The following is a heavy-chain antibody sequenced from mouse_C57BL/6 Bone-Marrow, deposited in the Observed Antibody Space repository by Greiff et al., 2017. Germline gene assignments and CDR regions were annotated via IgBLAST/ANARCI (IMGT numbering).Heavy chain of an antibody. J-gene: IGHJ2*01. CDR3: ARRTVVDFDY. Sequence: EVKLVESGGGLVKPGGSLQLSCAASGFTFSDYGMHWVRQAPEKGLEWVAYISSGSSTIYYADTVKGRFTISRDNAKNTLFLQMTSLRSEDTAMYYCARRTVVDFDYWGQGTTLTVSS. V-gene: IGHV5-17*01. CDR1: GFTFSDYG. CDR2: ISSGSSTI. D-gene: IGHD1-1*01.